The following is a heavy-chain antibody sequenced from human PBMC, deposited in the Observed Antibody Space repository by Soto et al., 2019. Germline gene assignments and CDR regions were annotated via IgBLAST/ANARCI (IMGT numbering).Heavy chain of an antibody. CDR1: GFTFSSYW. CDR3: ARNGRRSSPTGWFDP. Sequence: PGGSLRLSCAASGFTFSSYWMSWVRQAPGKGLEWVANIKQDGSEKYYVDSVKGRFTISRDNAKNSLYLQMNSLRAEDTAVYYCARNGRRSSPTGWFDPWGQGTLVTVSS. J-gene: IGHJ5*02. V-gene: IGHV3-7*04. CDR2: IKQDGSEK. D-gene: IGHD6-13*01.